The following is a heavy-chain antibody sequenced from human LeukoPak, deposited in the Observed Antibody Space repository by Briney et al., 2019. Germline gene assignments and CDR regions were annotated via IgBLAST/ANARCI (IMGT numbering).Heavy chain of an antibody. CDR2: INTDGSST. J-gene: IGHJ4*02. CDR3: ARDGVATIPLDY. D-gene: IGHD5-12*01. CDR1: GFTFSSYW. V-gene: IGHV3-74*01. Sequence: GGSLRLSCAASGFTFSSYWMHWVRQAPGKGLVWVSRINTDGSSTSYADSVKGRFTISRDNAKNTLYLQMNSLRAEDTAVYYCARDGVATIPLDYWGQGTLVTVSS.